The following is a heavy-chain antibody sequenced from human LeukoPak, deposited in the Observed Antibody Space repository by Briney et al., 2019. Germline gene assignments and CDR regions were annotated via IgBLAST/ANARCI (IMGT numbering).Heavy chain of an antibody. V-gene: IGHV3-33*01. CDR3: ARYDYGDIGMDV. J-gene: IGHJ6*02. CDR2: IWYDGINK. Sequence: PGRSLRLSCAASGFTFSSYGMHWVRQAPGKGLEWVAVIWYDGINKYYADSVKGRFTISRDNSKKTLYLQMNSLRAEDTAVYYCARYDYGDIGMDVWGQGTTVTVS. D-gene: IGHD4-17*01. CDR1: GFTFSSYG.